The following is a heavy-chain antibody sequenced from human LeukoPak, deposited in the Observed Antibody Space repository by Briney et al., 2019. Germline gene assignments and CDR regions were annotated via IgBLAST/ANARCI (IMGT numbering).Heavy chain of an antibody. Sequence: PGGSLRLSCTASGFIFGDYAMNRVRQAPGKGLEWVGFITNKAYGGTTKYAASVKGRFTISRDDSKSIAYLQMNSLKTEDTALYYCARTSYDNSAYPFDYWGQGTLVTVSS. J-gene: IGHJ4*02. V-gene: IGHV3-49*04. D-gene: IGHD3-22*01. CDR1: GFIFGDYA. CDR2: ITNKAYGGTT. CDR3: ARTSYDNSAYPFDY.